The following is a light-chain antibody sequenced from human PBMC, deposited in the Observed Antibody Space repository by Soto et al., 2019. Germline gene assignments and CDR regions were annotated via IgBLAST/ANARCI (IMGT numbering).Light chain of an antibody. CDR2: EDN. J-gene: IGLJ2*01. CDR3: QSYDSSPGVV. CDR1: SGSIASNY. V-gene: IGLV6-57*04. Sequence: NFMLTQPHSVSESPGKTVTISCTRSSGSIASNYVQWYQQRPGSAPTTVIYEDNQRPSGVPDRFSDSIDSSSNSASLTISGLKTEDEADYYCQSYDSSPGVVFGGGTKLTVL.